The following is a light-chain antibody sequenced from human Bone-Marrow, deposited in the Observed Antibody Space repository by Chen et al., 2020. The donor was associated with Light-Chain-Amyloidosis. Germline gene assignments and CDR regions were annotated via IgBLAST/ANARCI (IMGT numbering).Light chain of an antibody. CDR3: AAWDESLNGHWV. V-gene: IGLV1-44*01. J-gene: IGLJ3*02. Sequence: QSVLTQPPSASGTPGQRVTISCSGSRSNIGNNVVNWYQQFPGTAPKLLIYKSNQRPSEGPDRLSGSKSGTSASLAISGLQSEDEADYYCAAWDESLNGHWVFGGGTKLTVL. CDR1: RSNIGNNV. CDR2: KSN.